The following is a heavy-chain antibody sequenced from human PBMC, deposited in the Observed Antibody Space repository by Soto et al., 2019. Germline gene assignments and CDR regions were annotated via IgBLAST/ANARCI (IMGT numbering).Heavy chain of an antibody. J-gene: IGHJ4*02. CDR2: INPSGGST. D-gene: IGHD5-12*01. V-gene: IGHV1-46*01. Sequence: ASVKVSCKASGYTFTSYYMHWVRQAPGQGLEWMGIINPSGGSTSYAQKFQGRVTMTRDTSTSTVYMELSSLRSEDTAVYYCARDFAQIEMATIYVFDYWGQGTLVTVSS. CDR3: ARDFAQIEMATIYVFDY. CDR1: GYTFTSYY.